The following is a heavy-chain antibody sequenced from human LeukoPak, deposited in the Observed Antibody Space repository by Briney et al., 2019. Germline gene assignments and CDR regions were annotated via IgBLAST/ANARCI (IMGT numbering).Heavy chain of an antibody. V-gene: IGHV3-7*01. CDR2: IRGDAGDK. CDR1: GFTFSRYW. Sequence: GGSLRLSCAATGFTFSRYWMAWVRQAPGKGLEWVANIRGDAGDKGYADSVKDRFTISRDNGKNSLYLQMNSLTDEDTAVYYCARDVAGALDFWGQGTLLIVSS. CDR3: ARDVAGALDF. J-gene: IGHJ4*02. D-gene: IGHD6-19*01.